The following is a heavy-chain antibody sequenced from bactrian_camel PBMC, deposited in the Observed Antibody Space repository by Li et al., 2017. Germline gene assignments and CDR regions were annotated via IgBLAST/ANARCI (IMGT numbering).Heavy chain of an antibody. CDR1: GFTYSSRT. J-gene: IGHJ4*01. D-gene: IGHD3*01. Sequence: HVQLVESGGGSVQAGGSLKLSCTASGFTYSSRTMAWFRQAPGKQRDGVAAIYTGGGSPNYDPSVKGRFTVSQDGAKNTLYLQMNNLRPDDSAMYYCAAMPGPPDMGWASANEYRYWGQGTQVTVS. CDR3: AAMPGPPDMGWASANEYRY. V-gene: IGHV3S1*01. CDR2: IYTGGGSP.